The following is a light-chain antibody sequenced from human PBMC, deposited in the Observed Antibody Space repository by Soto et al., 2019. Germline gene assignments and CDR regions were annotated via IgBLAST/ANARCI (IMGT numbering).Light chain of an antibody. CDR1: QLISNY. V-gene: IGKV1-33*01. Sequence: DIQMTQSPSSLSASVGDRVTITCQASQLISNYLNWYQQKPGKAPKLLIYDASNLETGVPSRFIGSGSGTDFTLTISSLQPEDIATYYCQHFNNLPLTFSGGTKVEIK. CDR2: DAS. J-gene: IGKJ4*01. CDR3: QHFNNLPLT.